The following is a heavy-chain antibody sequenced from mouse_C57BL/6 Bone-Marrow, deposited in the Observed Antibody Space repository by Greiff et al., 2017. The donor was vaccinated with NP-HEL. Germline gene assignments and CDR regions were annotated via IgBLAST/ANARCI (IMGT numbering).Heavy chain of an antibody. CDR3: ARGISYGFAY. CDR1: GYTFTSYG. V-gene: IGHV1-81*01. CDR2: IYPRSGNT. Sequence: VQLKQSGAELARPGASVKLSCKASGYTFTSYGISWVKQRTGQGLEWIGEIYPRSGNTYYNEKFKGKATLTADKSSSTAYMELRSLTSEDSAVYFCARGISYGFAYWGQGTLVTVSA. D-gene: IGHD1-1*01. J-gene: IGHJ3*01.